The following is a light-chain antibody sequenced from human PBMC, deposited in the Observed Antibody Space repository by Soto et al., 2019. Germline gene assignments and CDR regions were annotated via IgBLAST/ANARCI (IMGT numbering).Light chain of an antibody. CDR3: QQYNDWPPMYT. J-gene: IGKJ2*01. V-gene: IGKV3-15*01. CDR2: GAS. Sequence: EIVMTQSPDTLSMSPGERATLSCRASQSVGSKLAWYQQKPGQAPRLLIYGASTRATGIPARFSGSGSGTGFTLTISSLQSEDFAVYFCQQYNDWPPMYTFGQGTKLEIK. CDR1: QSVGSK.